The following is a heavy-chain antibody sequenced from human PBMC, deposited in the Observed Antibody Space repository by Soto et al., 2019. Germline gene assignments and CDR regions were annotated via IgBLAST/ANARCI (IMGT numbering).Heavy chain of an antibody. Sequence: GESLKVSGKGSGDRFTRYCVGWGRPKTGKGLEWMGIIYPGDSDTRYSPSFQGQVTISADKSISTAYLQWSSLKASDTAMYYCARRASPDNWFDPWGQGTLVTVSS. CDR1: GDRFTRYC. J-gene: IGHJ5*02. CDR2: IYPGDSDT. V-gene: IGHV5-51*01. CDR3: ARRASPDNWFDP.